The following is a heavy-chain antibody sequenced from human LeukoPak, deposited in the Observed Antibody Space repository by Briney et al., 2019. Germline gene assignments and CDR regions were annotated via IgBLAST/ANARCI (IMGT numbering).Heavy chain of an antibody. CDR1: GGSISSYY. CDR2: IYYSGST. V-gene: IGHV4-59*01. CDR3: ARERFGKFDY. Sequence: SETLSLTCTVSGGSISSYYWSWIRQPPGKGLEWIGYIYYSGSTSYNPSLKSRVTISVDTSKNQFSLKLSSVTATDTAVYYCARERFGKFDYWGQGTLVTVSS. J-gene: IGHJ4*02. D-gene: IGHD3-10*01.